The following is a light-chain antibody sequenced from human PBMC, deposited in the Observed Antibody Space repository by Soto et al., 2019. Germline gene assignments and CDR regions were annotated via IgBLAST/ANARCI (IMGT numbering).Light chain of an antibody. CDR1: QTISSW. V-gene: IGKV1-5*03. J-gene: IGKJ1*01. CDR2: KAS. Sequence: DIQMTQSPSTLSGAVGDRVTITCRASQTISSWLAWYQQKPGKAPKLLIYKASTLKSGVTSRFSGSGSGTEFTLSIRSLQPDEVATYYCQHYNSYSEACGQGTKVELE. CDR3: QHYNSYSEA.